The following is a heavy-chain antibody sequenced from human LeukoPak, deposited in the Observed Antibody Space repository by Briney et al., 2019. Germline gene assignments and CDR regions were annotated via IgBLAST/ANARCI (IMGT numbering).Heavy chain of an antibody. J-gene: IGHJ3*02. D-gene: IGHD3-22*01. CDR1: GFTFIDYW. Sequence: QRGGSLRLSCAASGFTFIDYWMSWARQAPGKGLEWVANKKQDGSEKYYVDSVKGRFTISRDNAKNSLYLQMNSLRAEDTAVYYCARGECYDSSGFYQEAFENWGQGTMVTVSS. CDR3: ARGECYDSSGFYQEAFEN. CDR2: KKQDGSEK. V-gene: IGHV3-7*01.